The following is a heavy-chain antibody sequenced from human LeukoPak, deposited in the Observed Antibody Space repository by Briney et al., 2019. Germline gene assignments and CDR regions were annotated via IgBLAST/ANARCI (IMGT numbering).Heavy chain of an antibody. CDR1: GYTFTSYG. J-gene: IGHJ3*02. CDR3: ARDYYDSSGYYYDAFDI. Sequence: ASVKLSCKASGYTFTSYGISWVRQAPGQGLEWMGWINTYNGNTNYAQKLQGRVTMTTDTSTNTAYMELRSLRSDDTAVYYYARDYYDSSGYYYDAFDIWGQGTMVTVSS. D-gene: IGHD3-22*01. V-gene: IGHV1-18*01. CDR2: INTYNGNT.